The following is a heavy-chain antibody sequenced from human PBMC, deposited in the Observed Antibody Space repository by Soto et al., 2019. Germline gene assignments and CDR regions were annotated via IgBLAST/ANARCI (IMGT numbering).Heavy chain of an antibody. D-gene: IGHD6-19*01. J-gene: IGHJ4*02. CDR1: GFAFTQYG. V-gene: IGHV3-23*01. Sequence: GGSLRLSCTASGFAFTQYGIIWGRQAPAKGLEWVSSRRSFDYRTDYADSVKGRFTISRDNSKSTLSLQMNSLRAEDTAVYYCAKDVESGWYEAFDYWGPGTLVTVSS. CDR3: AKDVESGWYEAFDY. CDR2: RRSFDYRT.